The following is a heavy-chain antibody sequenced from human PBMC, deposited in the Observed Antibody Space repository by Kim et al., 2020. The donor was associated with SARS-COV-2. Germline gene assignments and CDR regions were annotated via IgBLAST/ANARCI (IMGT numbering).Heavy chain of an antibody. CDR3: ARDPRPPQTRYGMDV. CDR2: IYTSGST. V-gene: IGHV4-61*02. CDR1: GGSISSGSYY. D-gene: IGHD2-2*01. Sequence: SETLSLTCTVSGGSISSGSYYWSWIRQPAGKGLEWIGRIYTSGSTNYNPSLKSRVTISVDTSKNQFSLKLSSVTAADTAVYYCARDPRPPQTRYGMDVWGQGTTVTVSS. J-gene: IGHJ6*02.